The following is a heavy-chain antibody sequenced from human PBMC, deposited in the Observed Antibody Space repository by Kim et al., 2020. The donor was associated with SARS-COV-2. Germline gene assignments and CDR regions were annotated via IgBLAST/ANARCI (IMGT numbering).Heavy chain of an antibody. CDR3: ARDLVSYSKHHYYGMDV. V-gene: IGHV3-21*01. CDR1: GFTFSSYS. J-gene: IGHJ6*02. CDR2: ISSSSSYI. D-gene: IGHD2-15*01. Sequence: GGSLRLSCAASGFTFSSYSMNWVRQAPGKGLEWVSSISSSSSYIYYADSVKGRFTISRDNAKNSLYLQMNSLRAEDTAVYYCARDLVSYSKHHYYGMDVWGQGTTVTVSS.